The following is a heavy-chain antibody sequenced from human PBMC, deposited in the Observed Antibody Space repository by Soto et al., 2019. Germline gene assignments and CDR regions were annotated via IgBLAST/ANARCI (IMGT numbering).Heavy chain of an antibody. CDR2: INHSGST. CDR1: GGSFSGYY. D-gene: IGHD2-8*02. J-gene: IGHJ4*02. V-gene: IGHV4-34*01. CDR3: ARDKITGLFDY. Sequence: QVQLQQWGAGLLKPSETLSLTCAVYGGSFSGYYWTWIRQPPGTGLEWIGEINHSGSTNYNPSLKSRVTTSVDTSKNPFSLKLTSVTAADTAVYYCARDKITGLFDYWGQGTLVTVSS.